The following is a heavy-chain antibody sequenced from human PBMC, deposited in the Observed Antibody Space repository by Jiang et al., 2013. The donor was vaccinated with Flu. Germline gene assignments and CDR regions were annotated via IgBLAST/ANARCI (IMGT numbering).Heavy chain of an antibody. J-gene: IGHJ4*02. CDR3: ADRTAMGGGY. Sequence: GLEWMGWISTNTGKPTYAQGFTGRFVFSLDTSVSTAYLQISSLKAEDTAVYYCADRTAMGGGYWGQGTLVTVSS. V-gene: IGHV7-4-1*02. CDR2: ISTNTGKP. D-gene: IGHD2-2*01.